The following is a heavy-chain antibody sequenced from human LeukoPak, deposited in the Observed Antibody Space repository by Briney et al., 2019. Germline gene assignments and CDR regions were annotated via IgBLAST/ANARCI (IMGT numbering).Heavy chain of an antibody. V-gene: IGHV4-59*01. CDR2: INYSGST. CDR3: ARGVYIAAAQYGY. Sequence: SETLSLTCTVSGGSISSYDWSWIRQPPGKGLEWIGNINYSGSTNYNSSLKSRVTISVDTSKSQFSLKLTSVTAADTAVYYCARGVYIAAAQYGYWGQGTLVTVSS. CDR1: GGSISSYD. D-gene: IGHD6-13*01. J-gene: IGHJ4*02.